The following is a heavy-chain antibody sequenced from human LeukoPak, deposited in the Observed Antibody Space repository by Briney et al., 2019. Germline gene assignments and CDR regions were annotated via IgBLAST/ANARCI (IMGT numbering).Heavy chain of an antibody. V-gene: IGHV4-59*01. CDR3: ARANSSGWYPRADYYYGMDV. Sequence: SETLSLTCTVSGSSISSYYWSWIRQPPGKGLEWIGYIYYSGSTSYNPSLKSRVTISVDTSKNQFSLKLSSVTAADTAVYYCARANSSGWYPRADYYYGMDVWGQGTTVTVSS. CDR1: GSSISSYY. CDR2: IYYSGST. D-gene: IGHD6-19*01. J-gene: IGHJ6*02.